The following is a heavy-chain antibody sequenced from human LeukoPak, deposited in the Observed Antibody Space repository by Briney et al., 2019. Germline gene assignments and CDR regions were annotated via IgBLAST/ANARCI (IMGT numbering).Heavy chain of an antibody. Sequence: PGGSLRLSCEASGFTFCYYDMNWVRQAPGKGLEWLTFIRYDGSTQYYADSVRGRFTISRDNSKNTLYLQMNSLRGVDTALYYCAKVPRARLRLPTYFDYWGQGTLVTVSS. CDR1: GFTFCYYD. J-gene: IGHJ4*02. CDR3: AKVPRARLRLPTYFDY. CDR2: IRYDGSTQ. D-gene: IGHD5-12*01. V-gene: IGHV3-30*02.